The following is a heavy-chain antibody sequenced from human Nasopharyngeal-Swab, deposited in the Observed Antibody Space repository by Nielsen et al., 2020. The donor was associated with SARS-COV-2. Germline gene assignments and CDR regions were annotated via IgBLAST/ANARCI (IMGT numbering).Heavy chain of an antibody. CDR3: TRPANG. CDR2: IRSKANSYAT. V-gene: IGHV3-73*01. Sequence: GESLKISCAASGFTFSGSAMHWVRQASGKGLEWVGRIRSKANSYATAYAASVKGRFTISRDDSKNTACLQMNSLKTEDTAVYYCTRPANGWGQGTLVTVSS. CDR1: GFTFSGSA. J-gene: IGHJ4*02.